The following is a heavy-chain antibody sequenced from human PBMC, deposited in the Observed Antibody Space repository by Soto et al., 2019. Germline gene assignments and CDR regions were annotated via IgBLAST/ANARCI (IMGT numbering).Heavy chain of an antibody. Sequence: KPSETLSLTCAVSGGSISSSGYYWTWIRQHPGKGLEWIGYIYNAESTQYNPSLKSRVTISVHTSKNQFSLDLRSVTAAETAVYYCATSVGATDFDYWGQGTLVTVSS. CDR3: ATSVGATDFDY. CDR1: GGSISSSGYY. D-gene: IGHD1-26*01. J-gene: IGHJ4*02. CDR2: IYNAEST. V-gene: IGHV4-31*11.